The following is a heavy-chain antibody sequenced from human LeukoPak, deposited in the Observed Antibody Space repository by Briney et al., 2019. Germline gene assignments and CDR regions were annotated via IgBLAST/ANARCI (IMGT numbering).Heavy chain of an antibody. J-gene: IGHJ3*02. Sequence: ASVKVSCKASGYTFTGYYMHWVRQAPGQGLEWMGWINPNSGGTNYAQKFQGWVTMTRDTSISTAYMELSRLRSDDTAVYYCARGAGVWGSPYAFDIWGQGTMVTVSS. V-gene: IGHV1-2*04. CDR3: ARGAGVWGSPYAFDI. CDR2: INPNSGGT. D-gene: IGHD3-16*01. CDR1: GYTFTGYY.